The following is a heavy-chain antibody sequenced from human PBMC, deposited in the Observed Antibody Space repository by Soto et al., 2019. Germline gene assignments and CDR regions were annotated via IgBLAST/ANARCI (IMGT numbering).Heavy chain of an antibody. CDR1: GYTFNSYA. Sequence: ASVKVSCKASGYTFNSYAMNWVRQAPGQRLEWMGWINASNGNTKYSQKFQGRVTITRDTSASTAYMELSSLRSEDTAVYYCARDPGYSYGYNWGQGTLVTVSS. CDR3: ARDPGYSYGYN. J-gene: IGHJ4*02. CDR2: INASNGNT. V-gene: IGHV1-3*01. D-gene: IGHD5-18*01.